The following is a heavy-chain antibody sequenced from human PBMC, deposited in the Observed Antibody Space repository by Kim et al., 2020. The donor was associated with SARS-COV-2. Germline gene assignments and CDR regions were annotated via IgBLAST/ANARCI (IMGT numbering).Heavy chain of an antibody. CDR2: EK. D-gene: IGHD2-21*01. CDR3: ARTYGDSVGY. V-gene: IGHV3-7*01. Sequence: EKYCAASVEGRFTVSRDNAKNSLYLQMDRLRVEDTAVYYCARTYGDSVGYWGQGTLVTVSA. J-gene: IGHJ4*02.